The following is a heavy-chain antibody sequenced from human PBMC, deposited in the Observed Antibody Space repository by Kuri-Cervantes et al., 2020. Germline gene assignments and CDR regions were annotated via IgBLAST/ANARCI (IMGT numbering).Heavy chain of an antibody. Sequence: GGSLRLSCAASGFTFDDYAMHWVRQSPGKGLEWVSGITWNSDTIDYADSVKGRFTISRDNSKNTLYLQMNSLRAEDTAVYYCARDRFRYFDYWGQGTLVTVSS. CDR2: ITWNSDTI. V-gene: IGHV3-9*01. J-gene: IGHJ4*02. CDR3: ARDRFRYFDY. CDR1: GFTFDDYA.